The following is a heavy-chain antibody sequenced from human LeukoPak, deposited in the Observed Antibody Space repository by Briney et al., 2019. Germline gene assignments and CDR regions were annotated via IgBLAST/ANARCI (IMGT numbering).Heavy chain of an antibody. D-gene: IGHD6-19*01. CDR2: IYYSGST. V-gene: IGHV4-59*08. Sequence: SETLSLTCTVSGGSISSYYWSWIRQPPGKGLEWIGYIYYSGSTNYNPSLKSRVTISVDTSKNQFSLKLSSVIAADTAVYYCARLLYSSGWYYFDYWGQGTLVTVSS. J-gene: IGHJ4*02. CDR1: GGSISSYY. CDR3: ARLLYSSGWYYFDY.